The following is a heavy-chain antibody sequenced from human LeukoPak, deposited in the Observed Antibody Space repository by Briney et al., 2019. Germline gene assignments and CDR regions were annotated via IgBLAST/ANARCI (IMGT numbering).Heavy chain of an antibody. CDR3: ATYGGDYDNLTGYSPLREYYFDY. CDR1: GFTFSSYW. CDR2: IKQDGSEK. D-gene: IGHD3-9*01. J-gene: IGHJ4*02. Sequence: GGSLRLSCAASGFTFSSYWMSWVRQAPGKGLEWVANIKQDGSEKYYVDSVKGRFTISRDNAENSLYLQMNSLRAEDTAVYYCATYGGDYDNLTGYSPLREYYFDYWGQGTLVTVSS. V-gene: IGHV3-7*03.